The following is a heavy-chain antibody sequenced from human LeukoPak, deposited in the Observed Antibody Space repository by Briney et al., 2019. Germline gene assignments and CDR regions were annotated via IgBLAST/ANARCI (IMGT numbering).Heavy chain of an antibody. D-gene: IGHD6-6*01. CDR1: GYTFTSYG. V-gene: IGHV1-18*01. CDR2: ISAYNGNA. Sequence: ASVKVSCKASGYTFTSYGISWVRQAPGQGLEWMGWISAYNGNAKYAQKLQDRVTMTTDTSTTTAYMEVRSLTSDDTGVYYCARGSAMAQKQLVRHFDSWGQGTLVIVSS. J-gene: IGHJ4*02. CDR3: ARGSAMAQKQLVRHFDS.